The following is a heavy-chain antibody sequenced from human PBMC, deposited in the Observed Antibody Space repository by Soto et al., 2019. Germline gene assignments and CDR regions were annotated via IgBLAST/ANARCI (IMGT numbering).Heavy chain of an antibody. CDR2: ITDNESSK. D-gene: IGHD1-26*01. CDR1: GFTFSRYA. CDR3: AKDRGSYSPFDY. V-gene: IGHV3-30*18. Sequence: GGSLRLSCAASGFTFSRYAMSWFRQAPGKGLEWVAVITDNESSKYYADSVKGRFTISRDNSKNTLYLQMNSLRAEDTAVYYCAKDRGSYSPFDYWGQGTLVTVSS. J-gene: IGHJ4*02.